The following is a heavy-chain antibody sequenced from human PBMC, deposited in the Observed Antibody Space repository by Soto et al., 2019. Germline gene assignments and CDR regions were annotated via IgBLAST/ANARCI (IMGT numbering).Heavy chain of an antibody. V-gene: IGHV1-3*01. CDR1: GYTFTSYA. J-gene: IGHJ6*03. CDR3: AREPALQYPYYYYMDV. CDR2: INAGNGNT. D-gene: IGHD4-4*01. Sequence: ASVKVSCKASGYTFTSYAMHWVRQAPGQRLEWMGWINAGNGNTKYSQKFQGRVTITRDTSASTAYMELSSLRSEDTAVYYCAREPALQYPYYYYMDVWGKGTTVTVSS.